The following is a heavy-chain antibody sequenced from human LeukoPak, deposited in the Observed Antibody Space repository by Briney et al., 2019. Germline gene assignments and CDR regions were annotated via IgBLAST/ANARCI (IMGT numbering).Heavy chain of an antibody. V-gene: IGHV1-8*01. CDR1: GYTFTSYD. D-gene: IGHD6-19*01. Sequence: ASVKVSCKASGYTFTSYDINWVRQATGQGLEWMGWMNPNSGNTGYAQKFQGRVTMTRNTSISTAYMELSSLRSEDTAVYYCARDRDGIAVAGMEFDYWGQGTLVTVSS. J-gene: IGHJ4*02. CDR2: MNPNSGNT. CDR3: ARDRDGIAVAGMEFDY.